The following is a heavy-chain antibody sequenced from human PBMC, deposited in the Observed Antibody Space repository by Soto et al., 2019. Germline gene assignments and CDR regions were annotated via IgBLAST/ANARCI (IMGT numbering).Heavy chain of an antibody. CDR3: ASTYCDFWSGFYYYYYGMDV. D-gene: IGHD3-3*01. V-gene: IGHV1-69*13. Sequence: SVKVSCKASGGTFSSYAISWVRQAPGQGLEWMGGIIPIFGTANYAQKFQGRVTITADESTSTAYMELSSLRSEDTAVYYCASTYCDFWSGFYYYYYGMDVWGQGTTVTVSS. CDR1: GGTFSSYA. CDR2: IIPIFGTA. J-gene: IGHJ6*02.